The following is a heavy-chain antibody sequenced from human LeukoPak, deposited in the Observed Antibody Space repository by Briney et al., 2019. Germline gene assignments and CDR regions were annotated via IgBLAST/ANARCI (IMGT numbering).Heavy chain of an antibody. CDR3: AKGAAFDI. V-gene: IGHV3-30*18. CDR1: GFTFSSFG. CDR2: ISYDGSKK. J-gene: IGHJ3*02. Sequence: GGSLRLSCAASGFTFSSFGMQWGRQAPGKGLEWVAVISYDGSKKYYADSVKGRFTISRDNSKNTLYLQMNSLRAEDTAVYYCAKGAAFDIWGQGTMVTVSS.